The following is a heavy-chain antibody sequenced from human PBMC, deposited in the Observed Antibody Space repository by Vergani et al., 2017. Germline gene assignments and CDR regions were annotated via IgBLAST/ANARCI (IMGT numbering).Heavy chain of an antibody. Sequence: QVQLQESGPGLVKPSQTLSLTCTVSGGSISSYYWSWIRQPPGKGLEWIGYIYYSGSTNYNPSLKSRVTITVDTSKNQFSLKLSSATAADTAVCYCARDWSGSTTGGMDVWGQGTTVTVSS. CDR1: GGSISSYY. D-gene: IGHD1-26*01. CDR3: ARDWSGSTTGGMDV. J-gene: IGHJ6*02. V-gene: IGHV4-59*01. CDR2: IYYSGST.